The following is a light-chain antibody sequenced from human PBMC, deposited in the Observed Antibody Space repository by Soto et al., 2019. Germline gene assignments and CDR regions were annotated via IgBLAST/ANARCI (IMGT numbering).Light chain of an antibody. CDR3: QQYNDWPPIT. CDR1: QSVSSD. CDR2: GAS. Sequence: EVVMTQSPATLSLSPGERATLSCRASQSVSSDLAWYQQKPGQAPRLLIYGASTRAIDIPARFSGGGSGTEFTLTISTLQSEDFGIYYCQQYNDWPPITFGPGTKVDFK. J-gene: IGKJ3*01. V-gene: IGKV3-15*01.